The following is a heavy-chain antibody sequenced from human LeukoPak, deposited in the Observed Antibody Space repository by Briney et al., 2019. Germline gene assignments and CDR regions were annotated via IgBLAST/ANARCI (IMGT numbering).Heavy chain of an antibody. Sequence: QPGGSLRLSCAASGFTFSTYAMSWVRHAPGKGLEWVSAISGSGGSTYYADSVKGRFTISRDNSKNTLYLQMNSLRAEDTAVDYCATSSYDFWSGYNWHLFDYWGEGTLVTVSS. CDR1: GFTFSTYA. CDR2: ISGSGGST. CDR3: ATSSYDFWSGYNWHLFDY. D-gene: IGHD3-3*01. J-gene: IGHJ4*02. V-gene: IGHV3-23*01.